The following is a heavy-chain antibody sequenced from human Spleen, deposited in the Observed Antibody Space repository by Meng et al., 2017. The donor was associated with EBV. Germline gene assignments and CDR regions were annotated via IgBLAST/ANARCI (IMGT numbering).Heavy chain of an antibody. Sequence: QVQVQESGPGLVTPSQTLSLTCDVSGGSISSGGYYWSWIRQPPGKGLEWIGYINYRGNTYDNPSLRSRAALSVDTSKNQFSLKLSSVTAADTAVYYCARGAAKWFDPWGPGTLVTVSS. J-gene: IGHJ5*02. CDR1: GGSISSGGYY. V-gene: IGHV4-30-4*01. CDR2: INYRGNT. D-gene: IGHD6-25*01. CDR3: ARGAAKWFDP.